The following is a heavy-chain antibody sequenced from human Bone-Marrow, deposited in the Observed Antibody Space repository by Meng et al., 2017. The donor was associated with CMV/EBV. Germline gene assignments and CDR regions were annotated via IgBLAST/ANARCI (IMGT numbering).Heavy chain of an antibody. D-gene: IGHD2-2*01. J-gene: IGHJ3*02. CDR3: ARDLPLFTDIVVVPAANDAFDI. CDR1: GFSFSSYE. V-gene: IGHV3-21*05. CDR2: ISSSSSYI. Sequence: GESLKISCAASGFSFSSYEMNWVRQAPGKGLEWVSYISSSSSYIYYADSVKGRFTISRDNAKNSLYLQMNSLRAEDTAVYYCARDLPLFTDIVVVPAANDAFDIWGQGTMVTVSS.